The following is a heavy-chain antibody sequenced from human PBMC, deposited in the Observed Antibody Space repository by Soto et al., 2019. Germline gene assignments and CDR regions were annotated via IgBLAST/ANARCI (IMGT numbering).Heavy chain of an antibody. CDR1: GYIFTTYG. CDR2: INVYNGDR. V-gene: IGHV1-18*01. J-gene: IGHJ5*02. D-gene: IGHD2-21*02. CDR3: ARLQLGGDRMLNWFDP. Sequence: ASVKVSCKAQGYIFTTYGIGWVRQAPGHGLKWMGLINVYNGDRKVAQKFQDRVSVTTDAATDTAYMELKSLRSGDTAVYYCARLQLGGDRMLNWFDPWGQGTLVTVSS.